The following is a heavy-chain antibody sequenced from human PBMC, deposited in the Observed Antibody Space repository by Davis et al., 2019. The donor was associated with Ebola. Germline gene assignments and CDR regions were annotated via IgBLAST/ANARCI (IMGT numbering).Heavy chain of an antibody. Sequence: GESLKISCAASGFTFSSYGMHWVRQAPGKGLEWVAIISYDGNNNYYADSVKGRFTISRDNSKNTLYLQMNSLRADDTAVYYCARDATPFYTYTGNYNSYFDYWGQGSLVTVSS. J-gene: IGHJ4*02. D-gene: IGHD1-26*01. CDR3: ARDATPFYTYTGNYNSYFDY. V-gene: IGHV3-30*03. CDR1: GFTFSSYG. CDR2: ISYDGNNN.